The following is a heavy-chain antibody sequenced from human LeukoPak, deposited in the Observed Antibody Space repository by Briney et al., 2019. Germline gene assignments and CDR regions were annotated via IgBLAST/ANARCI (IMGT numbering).Heavy chain of an antibody. CDR2: ISGNGDST. CDR3: ARSFSGMDY. V-gene: IGHV3-64*01. J-gene: IGHJ4*02. D-gene: IGHD3-10*01. CDR1: GFTFSSFA. Sequence: GGSLRLSCAASGFTFSSFAMHWVRQAPGKGLEYVSTISGNGDSTYCANSVRGRFTISRDNSKNTLYLQMGSLRTEDMAVYYCARSFSGMDYWGQGTLVTVSS.